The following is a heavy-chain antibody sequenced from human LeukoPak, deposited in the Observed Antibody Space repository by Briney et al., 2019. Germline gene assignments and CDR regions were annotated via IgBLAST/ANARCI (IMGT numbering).Heavy chain of an antibody. CDR3: ARSRAYSYYDFWSGSPTLDY. V-gene: IGHV4-61*02. J-gene: IGHJ4*02. Sequence: SETLSLTCTVSGGSISSGSYYWSWIRQPAGKGLEWIGRIDTSGSTNYNPSLKSRVTISVDTSKNQVSLKLSSVTAADTAVYYCARSRAYSYYDFWSGSPTLDYWGQGTLVTVSS. D-gene: IGHD3-3*01. CDR1: GGSISSGSYY. CDR2: IDTSGST.